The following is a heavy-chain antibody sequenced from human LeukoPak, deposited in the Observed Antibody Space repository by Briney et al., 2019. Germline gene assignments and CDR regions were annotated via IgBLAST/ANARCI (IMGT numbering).Heavy chain of an antibody. V-gene: IGHV1-18*01. CDR3: AIDGLYYYGSGGRYDAFDI. D-gene: IGHD3-10*01. CDR1: GYTFNSYG. J-gene: IGHJ3*02. CDR2: ISAYNGNT. Sequence: ASVKVSCKASGYTFNSYGISWVRQAPGQGLEWMGWISAYNGNTNYAQKLQGRVTMTTDTSRSTAYMELRSLRSGDTAVYYCAIDGLYYYGSGGRYDAFDIWGQGTMVTVSS.